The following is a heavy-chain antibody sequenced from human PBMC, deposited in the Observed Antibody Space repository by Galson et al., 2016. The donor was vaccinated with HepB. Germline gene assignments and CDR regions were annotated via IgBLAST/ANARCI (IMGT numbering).Heavy chain of an antibody. CDR1: GVAFNTSS. Sequence: SLRLSCAVSGVAFNTSSMTWVRQAPGKGLEWVSSISSRSHYTFYADSVKGRFTISRDNAKTSLYLHLSSLRAEDTAVYYCAKGRFDFWSTRAPPYGLDVWGQGTTVIVSS. D-gene: IGHD3-3*01. CDR2: ISSRSHYT. J-gene: IGHJ6*02. CDR3: AKGRFDFWSTRAPPYGLDV. V-gene: IGHV3-21*01.